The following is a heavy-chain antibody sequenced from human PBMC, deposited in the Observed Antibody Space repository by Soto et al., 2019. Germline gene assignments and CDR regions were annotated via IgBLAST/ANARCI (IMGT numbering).Heavy chain of an antibody. Sequence: QLQLQESGPGLVKPSETLSLTCTVSGGSISSSSYYWGWIRQPPGKGLEWIGSIYYSGSTYYNPSLKXXXXXXXXXXXXXXXXXXXXXXXXXXAVYYCARRKGIVVPAAMWDYWGQGTLVTVSS. J-gene: IGHJ4*02. V-gene: IGHV4-39*01. D-gene: IGHD2-2*01. CDR2: IYYSGST. CDR3: ARRKGIVVPAAMWDY. CDR1: GGSISSSSYY.